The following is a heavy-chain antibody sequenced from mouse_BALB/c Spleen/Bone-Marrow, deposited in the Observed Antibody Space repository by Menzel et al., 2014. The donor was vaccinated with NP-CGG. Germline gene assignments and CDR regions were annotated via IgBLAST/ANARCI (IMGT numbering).Heavy chain of an antibody. CDR1: GYTFTSYD. Sequence: SGPELVRPGAVVEISCNASGYTFTSYDINWVKQRPGQGLEWIGWIFAGDGRTKYNEKFKGKTTLTADKSSSTAYMQLSRLTSENSAVYFCARSGDRSGYGFAYWGQGTLVTVSA. V-gene: IGHV1S56*01. CDR3: ARSGDRSGYGFAY. J-gene: IGHJ3*01. CDR2: IFAGDGRT. D-gene: IGHD3-2*01.